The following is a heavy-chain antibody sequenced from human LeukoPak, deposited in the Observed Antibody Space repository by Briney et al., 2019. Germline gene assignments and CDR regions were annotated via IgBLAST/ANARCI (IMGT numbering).Heavy chain of an antibody. CDR1: GFTLSSHW. J-gene: IGHJ4*02. D-gene: IGHD6-13*01. CDR2: INGDGSST. Sequence: GGSLRLSCGASGFTLSSHWMRWVRQAPGKGLVWVSQINGDGSSTNYADSVKGRFTVSRDNAKNTLYLQMNSLRAEDTAVYYCARDGLPAAGDYWGQGTLVTVSS. CDR3: ARDGLPAAGDY. V-gene: IGHV3-74*01.